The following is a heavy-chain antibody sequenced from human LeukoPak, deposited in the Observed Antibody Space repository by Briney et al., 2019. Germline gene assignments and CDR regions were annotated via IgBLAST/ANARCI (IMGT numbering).Heavy chain of an antibody. D-gene: IGHD5-24*01. CDR1: GYSFTSYW. CDR3: ARLMATITLGAFDI. CDR2: IYPGDSDT. J-gene: IGHJ3*02. V-gene: IGHV5-51*01. Sequence: GESLKISRKGYGYSFTSYWIGWVRPMPGKGLEWMGIIYPGDSDTRYSPSFQGQVTISADKSISTAYLQWSSLKASDTAMYYCARLMATITLGAFDIWGQGTMVTVSS.